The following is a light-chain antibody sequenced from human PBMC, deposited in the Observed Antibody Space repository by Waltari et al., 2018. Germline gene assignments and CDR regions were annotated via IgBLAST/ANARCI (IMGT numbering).Light chain of an antibody. CDR2: GAS. V-gene: IGKV3-15*01. J-gene: IGKJ2*02. CDR3: QQYNTWPPST. CDR1: QSVSSN. Sequence: EIVMTHSPAALSVSPGERATLSCRASQSVSSNLAWYQHKPGQPPRLLISGASTRATGVPARFSGSGSATEFTLTISSLQSEDSAIYYCQQYNTWPPSTFGQGTKLEIK.